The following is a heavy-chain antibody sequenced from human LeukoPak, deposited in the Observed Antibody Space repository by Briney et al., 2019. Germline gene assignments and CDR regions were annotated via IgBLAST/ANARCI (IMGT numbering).Heavy chain of an antibody. J-gene: IGHJ4*02. CDR3: ARDPPFIIGTTFFDY. CDR1: GFTFSSYS. CDR2: ISTSSTYI. Sequence: GSLRLSCAASGFTFSSYSMNWVRQAPGKGLEWVSSISTSSTYIYYADSVKGRFTISRDNAKNSLYLQMNSLRAEDTAVYYCARDPPFIIGTTFFDYWGQGALVTVSS. D-gene: IGHD1-20*01. V-gene: IGHV3-21*01.